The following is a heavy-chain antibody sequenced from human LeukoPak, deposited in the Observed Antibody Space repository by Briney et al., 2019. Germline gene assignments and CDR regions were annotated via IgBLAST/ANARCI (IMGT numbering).Heavy chain of an antibody. CDR2: IYTSGST. V-gene: IGHV4-4*07. CDR3: ARGVHYYDSSGYYLDY. Sequence: PSETLSLTCTVSGGSISSYYWSWIRQPAGKGLEWIGRIYTSGSTNYNPSLKSRVTMSVDTSKNQFSLKLSSVTAADTAVYYCARGVHYYDSSGYYLDYWGQGTLVTVSS. J-gene: IGHJ4*02. CDR1: GGSISSYY. D-gene: IGHD3-22*01.